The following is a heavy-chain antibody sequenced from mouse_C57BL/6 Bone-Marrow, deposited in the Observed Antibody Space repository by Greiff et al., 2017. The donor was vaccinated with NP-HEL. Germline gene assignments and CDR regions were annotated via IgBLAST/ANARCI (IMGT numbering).Heavy chain of an antibody. CDR2: IYPGSGNT. CDR1: GYTFTDYY. D-gene: IGHD1-1*01. V-gene: IGHV1-76*01. J-gene: IGHJ4*01. Sequence: QVQLQQSGAELVRPGASVKLSCKASGYTFTDYYINWVKQRPGQGLEWIARIYPGSGNTYYNEKFKGKATLTAEKYSSTAYMQLSSLTSEDSAVSFCARGRFITTVVAPSWYAMDYWGQGTSVTVSS. CDR3: ARGRFITTVVAPSWYAMDY.